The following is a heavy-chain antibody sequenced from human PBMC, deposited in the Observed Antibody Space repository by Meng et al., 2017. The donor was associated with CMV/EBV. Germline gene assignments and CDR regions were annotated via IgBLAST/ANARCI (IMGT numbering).Heavy chain of an antibody. D-gene: IGHD6-13*01. CDR3: ARDTIAASGEGMDV. CDR2: IYYSGST. V-gene: IGHV4-39*07. CDR1: GGSISSSSYY. Sequence: SETLSLTCTVSGGSISSSSYYWGWIRQPPGKGLEWIGSIYYSGSTHYNPSLKSRVTISVDTSKNQFSLKLSSVTAADTAVYYCARDTIAASGEGMDVWGQGTTVTVSS. J-gene: IGHJ6*02.